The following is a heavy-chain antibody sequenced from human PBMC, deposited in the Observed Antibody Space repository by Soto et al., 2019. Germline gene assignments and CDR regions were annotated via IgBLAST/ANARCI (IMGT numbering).Heavy chain of an antibody. CDR2: ISAYNGNT. D-gene: IGHD6-13*01. J-gene: IGHJ4*02. Sequence: GASVKVSCKASGYTFSSYGISWVRQAPGQGLEWMGWISAYNGNTNYAQKLQGRVTMTTDTSTSTAYMEVRSLRSDDTAVYYCARSIAAAVVLDYWGRGTLDTVSS. CDR3: ARSIAAAVVLDY. CDR1: GYTFSSYG. V-gene: IGHV1-18*01.